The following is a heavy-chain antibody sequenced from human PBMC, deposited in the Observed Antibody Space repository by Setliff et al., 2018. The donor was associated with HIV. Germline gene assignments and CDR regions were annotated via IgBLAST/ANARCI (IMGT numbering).Heavy chain of an antibody. CDR3: ARVVNNSGGRGVFEI. CDR2: IYHTGST. Sequence: SETLSLTCTVSGGSINSTSYYCGWIRQPPGNGLEWIGSIYHTGSTYYKPSLKSRVTISVDTSKNQFSLKLSSVTAADTAVYHCARVVNNSGGRGVFEIWGQGTVVTVSS. J-gene: IGHJ3*02. CDR1: GGSINSTSYY. V-gene: IGHV4-39*07. D-gene: IGHD6-19*01.